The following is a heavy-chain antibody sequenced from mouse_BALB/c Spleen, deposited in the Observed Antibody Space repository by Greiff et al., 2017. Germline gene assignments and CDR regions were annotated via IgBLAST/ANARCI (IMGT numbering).Heavy chain of an antibody. CDR1: GYTFTSYW. CDR2: INPSTGYT. V-gene: IGHV1-7*01. CDR3: ARRKGNYAMDY. J-gene: IGHJ4*01. Sequence: VQRVESGAELAKPGASVKMSCKASGYTFTSYWMHWVKQRPGQGLEWIGYINPSTGYTEYNQKFKDKATLTADKSSSTAYMQLSSLTSEDSAVYYCARRKGNYAMDYWGQGTSVTVSS.